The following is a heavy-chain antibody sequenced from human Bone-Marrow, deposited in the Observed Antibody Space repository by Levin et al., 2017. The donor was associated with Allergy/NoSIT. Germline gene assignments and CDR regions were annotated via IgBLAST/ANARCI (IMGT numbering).Heavy chain of an antibody. J-gene: IGHJ3*02. D-gene: IGHD3-16*01. Sequence: GESLKISCAASGFIVGSHYMTWVRRAPGKGLECVSVIYSGGKTFYTESVKGRLTISRDDSKNTLYLQMNSLRVEDTAVYFCAGGSTYDHGLDIWGQGTTVTVSS. CDR1: GFIVGSHY. CDR3: AGGSTYDHGLDI. CDR2: IYSGGKT. V-gene: IGHV3-53*01.